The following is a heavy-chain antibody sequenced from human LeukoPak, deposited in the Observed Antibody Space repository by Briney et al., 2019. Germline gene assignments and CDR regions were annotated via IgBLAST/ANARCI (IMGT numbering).Heavy chain of an antibody. CDR1: GFTFSSYG. D-gene: IGHD4-17*01. Sequence: PGGSLRLSCAASGFTFSSYGMHWVRQAPGKGLEWVAFIRYDGSNKYYADSVKGRFTISRDNSRNTLYLQMNSLRAEDTAVYYCAKDVVYGDPSNSFYYYMDVWGKGTTVTVSS. J-gene: IGHJ6*03. CDR3: AKDVVYGDPSNSFYYYMDV. V-gene: IGHV3-30*02. CDR2: IRYDGSNK.